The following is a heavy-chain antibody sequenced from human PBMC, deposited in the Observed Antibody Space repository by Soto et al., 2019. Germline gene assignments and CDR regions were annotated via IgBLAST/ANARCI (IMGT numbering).Heavy chain of an antibody. CDR3: ARLGYCSSATCKYYFYYYGMDV. J-gene: IGHJ6*02. CDR2: ISGRGTTT. V-gene: IGHV3-48*02. Sequence: GSLRLSCEASGFSFGSYSMNWVRQAPGKGLEWVSFISGRGTTTYYADSVRGRFTVSRDNAKNSLSLEVNSLRDEDTAVYYCARLGYCSSATCKYYFYYYGMDVWGQGTTVTVSS. CDR1: GFSFGSYS. D-gene: IGHD2-2*01.